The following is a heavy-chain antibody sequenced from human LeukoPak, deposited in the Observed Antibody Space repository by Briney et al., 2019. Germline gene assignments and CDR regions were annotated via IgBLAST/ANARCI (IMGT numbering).Heavy chain of an antibody. CDR3: ATTISVGYYAFDI. D-gene: IGHD3-22*01. CDR1: GGSISSSSYY. V-gene: IGHV4-39*01. J-gene: IGHJ3*02. Sequence: PSETLSLTCTVSGGSISSSSYYWGWIRQPPGKGLEWIGSIYYSGSTYYNPSLKSRVTISVDTSKNQFSLKLSSVTAADTAVYYCATTISVGYYAFDIWGQGTMVTVSS. CDR2: IYYSGST.